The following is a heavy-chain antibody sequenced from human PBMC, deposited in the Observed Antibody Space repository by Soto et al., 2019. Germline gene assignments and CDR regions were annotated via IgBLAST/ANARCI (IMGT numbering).Heavy chain of an antibody. J-gene: IGHJ6*02. CDR1: GGSFSGYY. CDR3: ARAFPGYYGMDV. V-gene: IGHV4-34*01. Sequence: SETLSLTCAVYGGSFSGYYWSWIRQPPGKGLEWIGEINHSGSTNYNPSLKSRVTISVDTSKNQFSLKLSSVTAADTAVYYCARAFPGYYGMDVWGQGTTVTVSS. CDR2: INHSGST.